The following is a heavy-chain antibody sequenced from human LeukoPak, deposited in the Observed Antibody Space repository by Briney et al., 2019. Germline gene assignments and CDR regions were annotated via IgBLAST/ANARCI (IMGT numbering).Heavy chain of an antibody. V-gene: IGHV3-30-3*01. CDR2: ISYDGSNK. J-gene: IGHJ5*02. D-gene: IGHD3-22*01. Sequence: SGGSLRLSCAASGFTFSSYAMHWVRQAPGKGLEWVAVISYDGSNKYYADSVKGRFTISRDNSKNTLYLQMNSLRAEDTAVYYCAREPRITMIVVVIRPWFDPWGQGTLVTVSS. CDR3: AREPRITMIVVVIRPWFDP. CDR1: GFTFSSYA.